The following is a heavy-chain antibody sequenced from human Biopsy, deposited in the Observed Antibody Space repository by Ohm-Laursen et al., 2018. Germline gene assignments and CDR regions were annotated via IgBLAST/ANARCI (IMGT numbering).Heavy chain of an antibody. CDR1: GGSINSYY. V-gene: IGHV4-59*08. J-gene: IGHJ3*02. Sequence: GTLSLTCTVSGGSINSYYWTWIRQPPGKGLEWIGDVYYSGSTNRNPSLKSRVTILVDTSKNQFSLKLNSVTAADTAVYYCGRREVVIAHDAFDTWGQGTMVTVSS. D-gene: IGHD2-21*01. CDR3: GRREVVIAHDAFDT. CDR2: VYYSGST.